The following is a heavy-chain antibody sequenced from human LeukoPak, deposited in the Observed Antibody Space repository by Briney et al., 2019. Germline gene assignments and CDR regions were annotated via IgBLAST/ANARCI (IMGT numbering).Heavy chain of an antibody. CDR1: GFTFSSYI. CDR3: ANSGYCSGGSCYSVADY. V-gene: IGHV3-30*04. J-gene: IGHJ4*02. CDR2: ISYDGSNK. D-gene: IGHD2-15*01. Sequence: GRSLRLSCAASGFTFSSYIMHWVRQAPGKGLEWVAVISYDGSNKYYADSVKGRFTISRDNSKNTLYLQMNSLRAEDTAVYYCANSGYCSGGSCYSVADYWGQGTLVTVSS.